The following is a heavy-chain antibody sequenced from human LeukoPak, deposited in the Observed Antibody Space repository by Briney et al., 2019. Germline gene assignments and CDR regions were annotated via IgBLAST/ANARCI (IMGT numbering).Heavy chain of an antibody. V-gene: IGHV3-7*03. J-gene: IGHJ4*02. Sequence: GGSLRLSCAVSGFTFSNYRMSWVRQAPGKGLEWVANIKQDGSEKYYVDSVKGRFTISRDNAKNSLYLQMNSLRAEDTAIYYCATYRQVLLPFESWGQGTLVTVSS. CDR1: GFTFSNYR. D-gene: IGHD2-8*02. CDR2: IKQDGSEK. CDR3: ATYRQVLLPFES.